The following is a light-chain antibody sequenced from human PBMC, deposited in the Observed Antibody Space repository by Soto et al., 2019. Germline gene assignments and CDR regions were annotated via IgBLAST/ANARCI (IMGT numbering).Light chain of an antibody. Sequence: QSALTQPASVSGSPGQSITISCTGTSSDVGSYNLVSWYQQYPGKAPKLMIYEGGKRPSGVSNRFSGSKSGNTASLTISGRQAEDEADYYCCSYATSSTVGFGGGTKLTVL. V-gene: IGLV2-23*01. CDR3: CSYATSSTVG. J-gene: IGLJ2*01. CDR2: EGG. CDR1: SSDVGSYNL.